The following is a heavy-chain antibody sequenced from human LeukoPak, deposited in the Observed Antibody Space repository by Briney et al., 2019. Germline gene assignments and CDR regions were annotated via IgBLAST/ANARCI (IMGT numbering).Heavy chain of an antibody. CDR2: ISGSSGTI. CDR1: GFTFSSYS. V-gene: IGHV3-48*04. CDR3: ARGGRRF. Sequence: GGSLRLSCAAPGFTFSSYSMNWVRQAPGKGLEWVSYISGSSGTIYYADSVKGRFTISRDNAKNSLYLQMNSLRGEDTAVYYYARGGRRFWGQGTLVTVSS. D-gene: IGHD3-16*01. J-gene: IGHJ4*02.